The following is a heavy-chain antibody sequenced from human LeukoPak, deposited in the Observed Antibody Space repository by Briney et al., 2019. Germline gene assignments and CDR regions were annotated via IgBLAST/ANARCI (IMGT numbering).Heavy chain of an antibody. CDR2: IKPNNGGT. V-gene: IGHV1-2*02. D-gene: IGHD7-27*01. J-gene: IGHJ4*02. CDR3: AGANWAAGVAFDY. CDR1: GYTFTDYY. Sequence: ASVKVSCKASGYTFTDYYIHWVRQAPGPGLEWVGWIKPNNGGTNYAQKFQGRVTMTRDTSISTAYMELCSLTSDDTAVYYCAGANWAAGVAFDYWGQGTLVTVSS.